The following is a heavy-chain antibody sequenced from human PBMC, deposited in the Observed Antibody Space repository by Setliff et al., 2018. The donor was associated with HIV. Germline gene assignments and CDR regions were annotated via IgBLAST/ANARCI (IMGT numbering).Heavy chain of an antibody. J-gene: IGHJ4*02. D-gene: IGHD2-15*01. Sequence: GGSLRLSCVVSGFSFSDYYMTWIRQVPGKGLEYISYISADNSFTDYAASVKGRFTISRDNAKNSLFLQMSSLRADDTAVYHCARDPRFCSGGSCRPDFWGQGTLVTVSS. V-gene: IGHV3-11*05. CDR3: ARDPRFCSGGSCRPDF. CDR2: ISADNSFT. CDR1: GFSFSDYY.